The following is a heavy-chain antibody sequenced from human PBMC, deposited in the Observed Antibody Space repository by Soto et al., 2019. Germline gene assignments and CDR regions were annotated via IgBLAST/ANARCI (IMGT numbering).Heavy chain of an antibody. CDR3: ARDQNRIAANAFDI. V-gene: IGHV1-3*01. CDR2: INAGNGNT. J-gene: IGHJ3*02. Sequence: QVQLVQSGAEVKKPGASVKVSCKASGYTFTSYAMHWVRQAPGQRLEWMGWINAGNGNTKYSQKFQGRVTITRDTSASTAYMELSSLRSEDTAVYYCARDQNRIAANAFDIWGQGTMVTVSS. CDR1: GYTFTSYA. D-gene: IGHD6-13*01.